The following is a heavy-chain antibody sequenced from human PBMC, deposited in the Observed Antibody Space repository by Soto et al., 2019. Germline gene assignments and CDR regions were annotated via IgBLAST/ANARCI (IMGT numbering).Heavy chain of an antibody. J-gene: IGHJ6*02. D-gene: IGHD2-2*02. CDR3: ARGGLVVPAAIGGVYYYYGMDV. V-gene: IGHV1-69*01. CDR1: GGTFSSYA. CDR2: IIPIFGTA. Sequence: QVQLVQSGAEVKKPGSSVKVSCKASGGTFSSYAISWVRQAPGQGLEWMGGIIPIFGTANYAQKFQGRVTITADESTSTADMELSSLRSEDTAVYYCARGGLVVPAAIGGVYYYYGMDVWGQGTTVTVSS.